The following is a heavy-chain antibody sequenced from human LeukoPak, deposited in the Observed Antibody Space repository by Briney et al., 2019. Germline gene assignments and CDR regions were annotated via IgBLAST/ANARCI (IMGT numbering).Heavy chain of an antibody. CDR1: GFTFSSYW. J-gene: IGHJ4*02. Sequence: QPGGSLRLSCAASGFTFSSYWMHWVRQAPGKGLEWVSAISGSGGSAYYADSVKGRFTISRDNSKNTLYLQMNSLRAEDTAVYYCAKGRITMIVVVPFDYWGQGTLVTVSS. V-gene: IGHV3-23*01. CDR2: ISGSGGSA. D-gene: IGHD3-22*01. CDR3: AKGRITMIVVVPFDY.